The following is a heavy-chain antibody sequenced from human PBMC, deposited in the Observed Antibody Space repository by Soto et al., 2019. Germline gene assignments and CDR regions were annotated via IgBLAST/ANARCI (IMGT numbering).Heavy chain of an antibody. V-gene: IGHV4-39*01. D-gene: IGHD1-1*01. CDR1: GGSISSSSYY. Sequence: PSETLSLTCTVSGGSISSSSYYWGWIRQPPGKGLEWIGSIYYSGSTYYNPSLKSRVTISVDTSKNQFSLKLSSVTAADTAVYYCARNRDGYNYRLGYYGMDVWGQGTTVTVSS. CDR2: IYYSGST. J-gene: IGHJ6*02. CDR3: ARNRDGYNYRLGYYGMDV.